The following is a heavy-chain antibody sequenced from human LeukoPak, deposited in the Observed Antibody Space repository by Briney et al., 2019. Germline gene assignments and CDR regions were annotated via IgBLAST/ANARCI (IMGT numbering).Heavy chain of an antibody. CDR2: ISSSSDYI. D-gene: IGHD5-18*01. Sequence: PGGSLRLSCAASGFTFSSYNINWVRQAPGKGLEWVSSISSSSDYIYYADSVKGRFTISRDNAKNSLYLQMNSLRGEDTAVYYCARVGHSYGYTFDYWGQGTLVIVSS. J-gene: IGHJ4*02. CDR1: GFTFSSYN. CDR3: ARVGHSYGYTFDY. V-gene: IGHV3-21*01.